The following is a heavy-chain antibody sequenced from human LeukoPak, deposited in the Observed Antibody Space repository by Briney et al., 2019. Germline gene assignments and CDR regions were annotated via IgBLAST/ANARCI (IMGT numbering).Heavy chain of an antibody. Sequence: SGGSPRLSCAASGFTFSSYAMSWVRQAPGKGLEWVSAISGSGGSTYYADSVKGRFTISRDNSKNTLYLQMNSLRAEDTAVYYCAKGTGIAVAPDAFDIWGQGTMVTVSS. J-gene: IGHJ3*02. CDR2: ISGSGGST. CDR3: AKGTGIAVAPDAFDI. V-gene: IGHV3-23*01. CDR1: GFTFSSYA. D-gene: IGHD6-19*01.